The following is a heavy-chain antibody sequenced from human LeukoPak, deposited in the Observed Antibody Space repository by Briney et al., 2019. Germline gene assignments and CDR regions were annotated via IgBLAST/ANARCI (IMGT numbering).Heavy chain of an antibody. J-gene: IGHJ4*02. V-gene: IGHV3-11*04. CDR1: GFTFSDYY. D-gene: IGHD6-6*01. Sequence: PGGSLRLSCAASGFTFSDYYMSWLRQAPGKGLEGVSYISSSGSTIYYADSVKGRFTISRDNAKNSLYLQMNSLRAEDTAVYYCARDVSQLVATFDYWGQGTLVTVSS. CDR2: ISSSGSTI. CDR3: ARDVSQLVATFDY.